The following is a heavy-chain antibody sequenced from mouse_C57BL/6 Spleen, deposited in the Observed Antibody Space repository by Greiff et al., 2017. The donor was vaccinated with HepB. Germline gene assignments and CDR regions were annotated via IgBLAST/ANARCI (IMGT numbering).Heavy chain of an antibody. J-gene: IGHJ2*01. CDR1: GYTFTSYW. CDR3: AREGAYYSPYFDY. CDR2: IHPNSGST. Sequence: VQLQQSGAELVKPGASVKLSCKASGYTFTSYWMHWVKQRPGQGLEWIGMIHPNSGSTNYNEKFKSKATLTVDKSSSTAYMQLSSLTSEDSAVYYCAREGAYYSPYFDYWGQGTTLTVSS. V-gene: IGHV1-64*01. D-gene: IGHD2-12*01.